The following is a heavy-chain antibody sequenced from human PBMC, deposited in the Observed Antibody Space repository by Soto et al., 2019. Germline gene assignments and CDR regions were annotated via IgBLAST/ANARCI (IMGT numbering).Heavy chain of an antibody. CDR3: VRRAEGRPGDGYYYVALDV. V-gene: IGHV5-51*01. D-gene: IGHD6-6*01. J-gene: IGHJ6*02. CDR2: INLADSET. CDR1: GYSYTSYW. Sequence: GESLKISCNGSGYSYTSYWIGWMRQRPGRGLEWMGIINLADSETNYSPSFQGQVTISADRSTSTAFLQWSSLKASDTAMYYCVRRAEGRPGDGYYYVALDVWGQGTTVTVSS.